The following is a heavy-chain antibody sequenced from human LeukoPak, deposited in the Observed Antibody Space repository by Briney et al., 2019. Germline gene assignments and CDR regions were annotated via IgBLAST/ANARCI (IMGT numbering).Heavy chain of an antibody. J-gene: IGHJ6*02. CDR3: ARYDYYYGMDV. V-gene: IGHV4-59*01. CDR2: IYYSGST. CDR1: GVSISSYY. Sequence: PSETLSLTCTVSGVSISSYYWSWIRQPPGKGLEWTGYIYYSGSTNYNPSLKSRVTISVDTSKNQFSLKLSSVTAADTAVYYCARYDYYYGMDVWGQGTTVTVSS.